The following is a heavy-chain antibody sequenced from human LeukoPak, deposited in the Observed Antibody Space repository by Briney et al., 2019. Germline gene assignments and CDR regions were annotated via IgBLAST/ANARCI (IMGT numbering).Heavy chain of an antibody. CDR3: ARYLVDTAYAANYYYYYMDV. J-gene: IGHJ6*03. D-gene: IGHD5-18*01. Sequence: SVKVSCKASGGTFSSYAISWVRQAPGQGLEWMGGIIPIFGTANYAQKFQGRVTITADESTSTAYMELSSLRSEDTAVYYCARYLVDTAYAANYYYYYMDVWGKGTTVTISS. CDR1: GGTFSSYA. V-gene: IGHV1-69*13. CDR2: IIPIFGTA.